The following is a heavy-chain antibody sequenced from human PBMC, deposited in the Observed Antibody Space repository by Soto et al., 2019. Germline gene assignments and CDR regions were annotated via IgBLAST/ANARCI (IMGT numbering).Heavy chain of an antibody. CDR2: IYHSGST. J-gene: IGHJ5*02. CDR3: ARVPGP. D-gene: IGHD3-10*01. CDR1: GGSISSGGYS. Sequence: SETLSLTCAVSGGSISSGGYSWSWIRQPPGKGLEWIGYIYHSGSTYYNPSLKSRVTISVDRSKTQFSLKLSSVTAADTAVYYCARVPGPWGQGTVVTVSS. V-gene: IGHV4-30-2*01.